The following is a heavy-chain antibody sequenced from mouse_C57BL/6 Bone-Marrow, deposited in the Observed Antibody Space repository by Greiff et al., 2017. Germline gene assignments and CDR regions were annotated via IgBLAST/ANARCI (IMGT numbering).Heavy chain of an antibody. J-gene: IGHJ2*01. Sequence: EVKLMESGEGLVKPGGSLKLSCAASGFTFSSYAMSWVRQTPEKRLEWVAYISSGGDYIYYADTVKGRFTISRDNARNTLYLQMSSLKSEDTAMYYCTRAYSRGNFDYWGQGTTLTVSS. CDR1: GFTFSSYA. CDR2: ISSGGDYI. CDR3: TRAYSRGNFDY. D-gene: IGHD2-10*01. V-gene: IGHV5-9-1*02.